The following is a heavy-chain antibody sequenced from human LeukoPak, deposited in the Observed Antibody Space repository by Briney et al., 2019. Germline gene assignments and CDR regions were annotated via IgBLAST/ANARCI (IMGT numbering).Heavy chain of an antibody. CDR2: IYPGDSDT. D-gene: IGHD2-21*02. CDR3: ARRCGGDCFDAFDI. Sequence: NLGESLKISCKGSGYSFTNYWIGWVRQMPGKGLEWMGIIYPGDSDTRYRPAFQGQVTISADKSISTAYLQWSSLKASDTAMYYCARRCGGDCFDAFDIWGQGTMVIVSS. J-gene: IGHJ3*02. V-gene: IGHV5-51*01. CDR1: GYSFTNYW.